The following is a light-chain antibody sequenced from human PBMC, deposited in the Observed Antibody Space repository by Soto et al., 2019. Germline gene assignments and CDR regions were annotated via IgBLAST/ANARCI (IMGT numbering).Light chain of an antibody. J-gene: IGLJ1*01. V-gene: IGLV2-11*01. CDR2: DVS. CDR3: CSYAGSYTFYA. CDR1: SSDVGGYNY. Sequence: QSALTQPRSVSGSPGQSVTISCTGTSSDVGGYNYVSWYQQYPGTAPKLMIYDVSMRPSGVPDRFSGSKSGNTASLTISGLQAEDEADYYCCSYAGSYTFYAFGTGTKVTVL.